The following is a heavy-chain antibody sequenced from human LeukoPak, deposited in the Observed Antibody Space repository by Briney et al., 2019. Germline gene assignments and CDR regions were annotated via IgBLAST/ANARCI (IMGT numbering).Heavy chain of an antibody. CDR3: AREGGLTVTTFAFDI. CDR1: GGTFSSYA. J-gene: IGHJ3*02. Sequence: SVKVSCKASGGTFSSYAISWVRQAPGQGLEWMGGIIPIFGTANYAQKFQGRVTITADESTSTAYMELSSLRSEDTAVYYCAREGGLTVTTFAFDIWDQGTMVTVSS. D-gene: IGHD4-17*01. V-gene: IGHV1-69*13. CDR2: IIPIFGTA.